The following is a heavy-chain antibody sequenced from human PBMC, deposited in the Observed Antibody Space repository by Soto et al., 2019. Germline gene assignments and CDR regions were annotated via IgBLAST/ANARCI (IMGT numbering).Heavy chain of an antibody. CDR2: IIPIFGTA. V-gene: IGHV1-69*01. CDR1: GGTFSSYA. D-gene: IGHD5-12*01. CDR3: ARDPNGLPYPTYYYYGMDV. Sequence: QVQLVQSGAEVKKPGSSVKVSCKASGGTFSSYAISWVRQAPGQGLEWMGGIIPIFGTANYAQKFQGRVTITADESTSTAYMELSSLRSEDTAVYYCARDPNGLPYPTYYYYGMDVWGQGTTVTVSS. J-gene: IGHJ6*02.